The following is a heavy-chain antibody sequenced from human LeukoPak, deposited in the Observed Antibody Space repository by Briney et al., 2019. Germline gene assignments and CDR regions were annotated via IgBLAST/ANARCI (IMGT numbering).Heavy chain of an antibody. J-gene: IGHJ4*02. CDR1: GYTFIDHY. V-gene: IGHV1-2*02. Sequence: ASVKVSCKPSGYTFIDHYLHWVRQAPGQGLESLGWIDPDTGDTNYPQKFQGRVTMTSDTSISTAYMELNRLRSDDTAVYYCARAGHNSNSGGYDFWGLGTLVTVSS. D-gene: IGHD3-22*01. CDR2: IDPDTGDT. CDR3: ARAGHNSNSGGYDF.